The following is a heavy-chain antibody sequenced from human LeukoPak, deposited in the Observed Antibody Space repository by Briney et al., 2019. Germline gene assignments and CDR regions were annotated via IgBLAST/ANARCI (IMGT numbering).Heavy chain of an antibody. D-gene: IGHD3-10*02. CDR2: IYPGDSDT. J-gene: IGHJ4*02. V-gene: IGHV5-51*01. CDR1: GYSFTSYW. CDR3: ARYPKHVRGLPADY. Sequence: KCGESLKISCKGSGYSFTSYWIGWVRQMPGKGLEWMGIIYPGDSDTRYSPSFQSQVTISADKSINTAYLQWSSLTASDTAMYYCARYPKHVRGLPADYWGQGTLVTVSS.